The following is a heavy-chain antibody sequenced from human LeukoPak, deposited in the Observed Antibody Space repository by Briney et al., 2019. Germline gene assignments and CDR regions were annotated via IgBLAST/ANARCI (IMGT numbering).Heavy chain of an antibody. J-gene: IGHJ4*02. CDR3: ARDGGLRYFDWYFDY. V-gene: IGHV3-53*05. CDR2: IYSGGST. Sequence: GGSLRLSCAASGFTVSSNYMSWVRQAPGKGLEWVSVIYSGGSTYYADSVKGRFTISRDNSKNTLYLQMNSLRAEDTAVYYCARDGGLRYFDWYFDYWGQGTLVTVSS. D-gene: IGHD3-9*01. CDR1: GFTVSSNY.